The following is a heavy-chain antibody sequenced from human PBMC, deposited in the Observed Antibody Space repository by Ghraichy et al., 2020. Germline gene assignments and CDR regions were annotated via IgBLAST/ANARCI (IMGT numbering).Heavy chain of an antibody. J-gene: IGHJ4*02. CDR3: AKDKYFGWLFDY. CDR1: GFTFSSYA. Sequence: GESLNISCAASGFTFSSYAMIWVRQAPGKGLEWVSVISGGGGSTYYADSVKGRFTISRDNSKNTLYLQMNSLRAEDTAVYYCAKDKYFGWLFDYWGQGTLVTVSS. CDR2: ISGGGGST. V-gene: IGHV3-23*01. D-gene: IGHD3-9*01.